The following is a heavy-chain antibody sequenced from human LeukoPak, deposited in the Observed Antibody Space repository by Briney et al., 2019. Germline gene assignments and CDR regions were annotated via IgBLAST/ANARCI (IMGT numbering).Heavy chain of an antibody. D-gene: IGHD3-22*01. CDR1: GFTFSTYS. V-gene: IGHV3-48*04. Sequence: GGSLRLSCATSGFTFSTYSIDWVRQAPGKGLEWISYISSSSSTIDFADSVKGRFTISRDNARNSVYLQMNSLRAEDTAVYYCARVHTSSYAADLWGQGTLVTVSS. CDR3: ARVHTSSYAADL. J-gene: IGHJ5*02. CDR2: ISSSSSTI.